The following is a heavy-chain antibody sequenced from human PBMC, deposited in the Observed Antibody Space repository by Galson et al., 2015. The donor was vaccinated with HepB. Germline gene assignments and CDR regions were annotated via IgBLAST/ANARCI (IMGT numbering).Heavy chain of an antibody. CDR3: AISKDYGDYVDY. V-gene: IGHV1-69*02. CDR1: GGTFSSYT. J-gene: IGHJ4*02. D-gene: IGHD4-17*01. Sequence: SVKVSCKASGGTFSSYTISWVRQAPGQGLEWMGRIIPILGIANYAQKFQGRVTITADKSTSTAYMELSSLRSEDTAVYYCAISKDYGDYVDYWGQGTLVTVSS. CDR2: IIPILGIA.